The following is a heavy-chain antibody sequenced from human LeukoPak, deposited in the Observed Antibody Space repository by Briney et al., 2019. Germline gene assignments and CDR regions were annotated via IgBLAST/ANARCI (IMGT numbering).Heavy chain of an antibody. Sequence: GGSLRLSCVVSGFTLSSDWMSWVRQAPGKGLEWVANIKKDGIEKYYVESVKGRFTISRDNAKNSLYLQMNSLRAEDTAVYYCARGRHSSRSGGYYFDIWGQGTLVTVSS. CDR2: IKKDGIEK. V-gene: IGHV3-7*01. CDR1: GFTLSSDW. D-gene: IGHD2-2*01. CDR3: ARGRHSSRSGGYYFDI. J-gene: IGHJ4*02.